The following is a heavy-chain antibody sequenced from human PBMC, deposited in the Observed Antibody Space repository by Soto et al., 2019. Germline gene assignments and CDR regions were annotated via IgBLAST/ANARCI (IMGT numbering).Heavy chain of an antibody. D-gene: IGHD3-10*01. V-gene: IGHV1-69*13. J-gene: IGHJ4*02. CDR1: GGTFSSYA. CDR3: ARGPYYYGSGSYYFDY. CDR2: IIPIFGTA. Sequence: ASVKVSCKASGGTFSSYAISWVRQAPGQGLEWMGGIIPIFGTANYAQKFQGRVTITADESTSTAYMGLSSLRSEDTAVYYCARGPYYYGSGSYYFDYWGQGTLVTVSS.